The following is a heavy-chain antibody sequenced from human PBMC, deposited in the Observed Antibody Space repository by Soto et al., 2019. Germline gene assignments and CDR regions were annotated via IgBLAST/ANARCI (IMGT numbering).Heavy chain of an antibody. CDR2: ISSSSSYI. V-gene: IGHV3-21*04. J-gene: IGHJ6*03. CDR3: AKDFAPVGAAAASSNYYYYYYMDV. Sequence: GGSLRLSCAASGFTFSSYSMNWVHQAPGKGLEWVSSISSSSSYIYYADSVKGRFTISRDNSKNTLYLQMNSLRAEDTAVYYCAKDFAPVGAAAASSNYYYYYYMDVWGKGTTVTVSS. CDR1: GFTFSSYS. D-gene: IGHD6-13*01.